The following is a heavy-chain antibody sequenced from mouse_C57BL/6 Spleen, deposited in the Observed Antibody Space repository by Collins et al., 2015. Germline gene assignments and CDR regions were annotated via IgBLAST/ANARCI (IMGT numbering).Heavy chain of an antibody. D-gene: IGHD2-2*01. CDR3: VRWLPLGAMDY. V-gene: IGHV10-1*01. J-gene: IGHJ4*01. Sequence: RFTISRDDSESMLYLQMNNLKTEDTAMYYCVRWLPLGAMDYWGQGTSVTVSS.